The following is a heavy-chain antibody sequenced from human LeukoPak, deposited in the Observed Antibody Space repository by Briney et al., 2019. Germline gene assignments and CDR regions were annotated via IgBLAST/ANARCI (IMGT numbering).Heavy chain of an antibody. J-gene: IGHJ6*03. CDR1: GGSISSSSYY. CDR3: ARLRGEQWLVSEYYYYMDV. V-gene: IGHV4-39*07. CDR2: IYYSGST. Sequence: SETLSLTCTVSGGSISSSSYYWGWIRQPPGKGLEWIGSIYYSGSTYYNPSLKSRVTISVDTSKNQFSLKLSSVTAADTAVYYCARLRGEQWLVSEYYYYMDVWGKGTTVTISS. D-gene: IGHD6-19*01.